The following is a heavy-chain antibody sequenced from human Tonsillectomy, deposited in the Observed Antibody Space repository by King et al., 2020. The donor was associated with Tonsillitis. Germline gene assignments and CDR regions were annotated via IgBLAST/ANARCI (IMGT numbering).Heavy chain of an antibody. CDR3: ARDRSGSGSSYPATTDY. V-gene: IGHV1-18*01. CDR1: GYTFTNYG. CDR2: ISAYNGNT. J-gene: IGHJ4*02. Sequence: QLVQSGAEVKKPGASVKVSCKASGYTFTNYGISWVRQAPGQGLEWMGWISAYNGNTNYAQKLQGRVTMTTDTSTSTAYMELRSLRSDDTAVYYCARDRSGSGSSYPATTDYWGQGTLVTVSS. D-gene: IGHD3-10*01.